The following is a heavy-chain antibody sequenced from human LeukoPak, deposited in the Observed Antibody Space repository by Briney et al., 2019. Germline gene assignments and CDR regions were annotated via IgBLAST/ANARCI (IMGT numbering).Heavy chain of an antibody. CDR1: GFTFDDYT. J-gene: IGHJ5*02. V-gene: IGHV3-43*01. Sequence: GGSLRLSCAASGFTFDDYTMHWVRQAPGKGLEWVSLISWDGSNTYYADSVKGRFTISRDNSKNSLYLQMNSLRTEDTALYYCAKGTGKSTLNWFEPWGQGTLVTVSS. CDR3: AKGTGKSTLNWFEP. CDR2: ISWDGSNT. D-gene: IGHD1-14*01.